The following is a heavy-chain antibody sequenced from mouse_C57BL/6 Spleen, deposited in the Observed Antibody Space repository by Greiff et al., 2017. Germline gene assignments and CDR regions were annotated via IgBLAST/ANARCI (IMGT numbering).Heavy chain of an antibody. CDR1: GYTFTSYW. V-gene: IGHV1-69*01. Sequence: QVQLQQPGAELVMPGASVKLSCKASGYTFTSYWMHWVKQRPGQGLEWIGEIDPSDSYTNYNQKFKGKSTLTVDKSSSTAYMPLSSLTSEDPAGYYCARCDSSGPFADWGQGTLVTVSA. D-gene: IGHD3-2*02. CDR3: ARCDSSGPFAD. CDR2: IDPSDSYT. J-gene: IGHJ3*01.